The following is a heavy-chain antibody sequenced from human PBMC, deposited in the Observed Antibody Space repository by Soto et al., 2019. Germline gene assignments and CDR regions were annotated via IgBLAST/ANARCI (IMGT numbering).Heavy chain of an antibody. J-gene: IGHJ4*02. CDR2: INPSGGST. Sequence: GXSVKVSFKASGYTFTSYYMHLVRQAPGQGLEWMGIINPSGGSTSYAQKFQGRVTMTRDTSTSTVYMELSSLRSEDTAVYYCARGVGRPGDPREAIDDWGQGTLVTVSS. D-gene: IGHD1-26*01. CDR1: GYTFTSYY. V-gene: IGHV1-46*01. CDR3: ARGVGRPGDPREAIDD.